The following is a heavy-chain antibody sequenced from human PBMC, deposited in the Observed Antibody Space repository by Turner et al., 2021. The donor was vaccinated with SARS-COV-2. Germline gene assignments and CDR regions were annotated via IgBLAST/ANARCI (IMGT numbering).Heavy chain of an antibody. CDR3: VRDKDSSDYYY. D-gene: IGHD3-22*01. J-gene: IGHJ4*02. Sequence: EVQRVESWGGLVSPGGSLRLSCAASGFTFGSYSMNWVRQAPGKGLEWGSSITSSDTYYADSVKGRFTISRDNAKNSLYLQMNSLRAEDTAVYYCVRDKDSSDYYYWGQGTLVTVSS. V-gene: IGHV3-21*01. CDR1: GFTFGSYS. CDR2: ITSSDT.